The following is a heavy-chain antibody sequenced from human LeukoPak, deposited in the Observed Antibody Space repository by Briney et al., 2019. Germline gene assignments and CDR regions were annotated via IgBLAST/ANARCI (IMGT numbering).Heavy chain of an antibody. CDR2: INSDGSSS. CDR1: GFTFSSYW. D-gene: IGHD1-26*01. J-gene: IGHJ4*02. V-gene: IGHV3-74*01. Sequence: GGSLRLSCAASGFTFSSYWMHWVRQVPGKGLVWVSRINSDGSSSSYADSVKGRFTISRDNSKNTLYLQMNSLRAEDTAVYYCATQPRGSSGDYWGQGTLVTVSS. CDR3: ATQPRGSSGDY.